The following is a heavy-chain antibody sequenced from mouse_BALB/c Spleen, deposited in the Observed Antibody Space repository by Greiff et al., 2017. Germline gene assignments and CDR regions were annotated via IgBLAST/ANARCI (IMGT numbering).Heavy chain of an antibody. CDR1: GYTFTDYA. CDR3: ARGGITTVSGSMDY. CDR2: ISTYYGDA. D-gene: IGHD1-1*01. J-gene: IGHJ4*01. V-gene: IGHV1S137*01. Sequence: VKLVESGAELVRPGVSVKISCKGSGYTFTDYAMHWVKQSHAKSLEWIGVISTYYGDASYNQKFKGKATMTVDKSSSTAYMELARLTSEDSAIYYCARGGITTVSGSMDYWGQGTSVTVSS.